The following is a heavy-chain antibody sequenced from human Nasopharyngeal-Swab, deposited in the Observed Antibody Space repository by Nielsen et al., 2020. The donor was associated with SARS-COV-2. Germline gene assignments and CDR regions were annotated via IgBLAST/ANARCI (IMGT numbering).Heavy chain of an antibody. CDR2: ISYSGGT. V-gene: IGHV4-39*01. J-gene: IGHJ4*02. CDR3: AMGSAGYLDY. D-gene: IGHD6-13*01. Sequence: WIRQPPGKGLEWIGNISYSGGTYYKPSLKRRVTISVDTSKNQFSLKLSSVTAADTAVYYCAMGSAGYLDYWGQGTLVTASS.